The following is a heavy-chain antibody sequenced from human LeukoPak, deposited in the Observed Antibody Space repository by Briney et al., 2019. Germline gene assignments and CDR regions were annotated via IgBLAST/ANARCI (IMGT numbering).Heavy chain of an antibody. D-gene: IGHD1-26*01. CDR1: GFTFSSYS. CDR3: ASSVGPGMDV. Sequence: PGGSLRLSCAASGFTFSSYSMNWVRQAPGKGLEWVSSISSSSSYIYYPDSVKGRFTISRDNAKNSLYLQMNSLRAEDTAVYYCASSVGPGMDVWGQGTTVTVSS. V-gene: IGHV3-21*01. J-gene: IGHJ6*02. CDR2: ISSSSSYI.